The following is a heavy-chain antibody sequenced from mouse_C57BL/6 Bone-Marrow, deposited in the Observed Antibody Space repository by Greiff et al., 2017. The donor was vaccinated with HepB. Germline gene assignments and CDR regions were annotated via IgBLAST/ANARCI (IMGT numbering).Heavy chain of an antibody. CDR3: ARSNYSNYAYAMDY. CDR1: GYTFTDYY. V-gene: IGHV1-76*01. D-gene: IGHD2-5*01. CDR2: IYPGSGNT. Sequence: QVQLQQSGAELVRPGASVKLSCKASGYTFTDYYINWVKQRPGQGLEWIARIYPGSGNTYYNEKFKGKATLTAEKSSSTAYMQLSSLTSEDSAVYFCARSNYSNYAYAMDYWGQGTSVTVSS. J-gene: IGHJ4*01.